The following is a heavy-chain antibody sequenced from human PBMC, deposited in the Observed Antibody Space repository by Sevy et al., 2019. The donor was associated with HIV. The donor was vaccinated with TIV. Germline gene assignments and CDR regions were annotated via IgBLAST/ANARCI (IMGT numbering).Heavy chain of an antibody. CDR1: GFTFDDYG. CDR2: ISWNSGKI. CDR3: AKDTFSGHDYYDAFDM. D-gene: IGHD5-12*01. J-gene: IGHJ3*02. V-gene: IGHV3-9*01. Sequence: GGSLRLTCAASGFTFDDYGMHWVRRAPGKGLEWVSGISWNSGKIAYLDSVKGRFTISRDNAKNSLFLQMNSLRPEDTAFYYCAKDTFSGHDYYDAFDMWVQGTMVTVSS.